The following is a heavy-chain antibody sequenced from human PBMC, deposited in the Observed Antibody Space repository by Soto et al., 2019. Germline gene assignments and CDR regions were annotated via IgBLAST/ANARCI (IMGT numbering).Heavy chain of an antibody. CDR1: GGTFSSYT. D-gene: IGHD2-15*01. CDR2: IIPILGIA. Sequence: QVQLVQSGAEVKKPGSSVKVSCKASGGTFSSYTISWVRQAPGQGLEWMGRIIPILGIANYAQKFQGRVTITADKSTSTAYMELSSLRSEDTAVYYCASPYCSGGSCYYYYYGMDVWGQGTTVTVSS. CDR3: ASPYCSGGSCYYYYYGMDV. J-gene: IGHJ6*02. V-gene: IGHV1-69*02.